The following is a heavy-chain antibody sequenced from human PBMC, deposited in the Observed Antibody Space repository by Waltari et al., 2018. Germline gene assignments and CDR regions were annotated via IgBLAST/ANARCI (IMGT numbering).Heavy chain of an antibody. V-gene: IGHV5-51*03. CDR3: ATSGYSYGSKLDY. CDR2: SYPGDSDK. Sequence: EVQLVQSGAEVKKPGESLKISCKGSGYSFPSYWIGWVHQMPGKGLEWMGVSYPGDSDKRYIPSFQGQVTISADKSINTAYLQWASLKASDTAMYYCATSGYSYGSKLDYWGQGTLVTVSS. D-gene: IGHD5-18*01. J-gene: IGHJ4*02. CDR1: GYSFPSYW.